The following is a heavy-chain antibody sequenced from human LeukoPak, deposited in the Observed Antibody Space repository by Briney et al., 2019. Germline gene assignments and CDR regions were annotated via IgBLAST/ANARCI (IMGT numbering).Heavy chain of an antibody. Sequence: GGSLRLSCAASGFTFDDYAMHWVRQAPGKGLEGVSGISWNSGSIGYADSVKGRFTISRDNAKNSLYLQMNSLRAEDTALYYCAKGSPFLATTAFDYWGQGTLVTVSS. CDR1: GFTFDDYA. CDR2: ISWNSGSI. CDR3: AKGSPFLATTAFDY. D-gene: IGHD4-17*01. J-gene: IGHJ4*02. V-gene: IGHV3-9*01.